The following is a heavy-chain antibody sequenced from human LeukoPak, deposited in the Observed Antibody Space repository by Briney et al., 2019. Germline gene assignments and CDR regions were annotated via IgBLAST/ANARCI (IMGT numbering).Heavy chain of an antibody. V-gene: IGHV3-7*01. CDR3: ARIGSSYGDYFDY. D-gene: IGHD6-6*01. CDR1: GFTFNRYW. J-gene: IGHJ4*02. Sequence: TGGSLRLSCAASGFTFNRYWMSWVRQAPGKGLEWVANIKHDGSEKDYVGSVKGRFTISRDNAKNSLYLQVNSLRAEDTAVYYCARIGSSYGDYFDYWGQGILVTVSS. CDR2: IKHDGSEK.